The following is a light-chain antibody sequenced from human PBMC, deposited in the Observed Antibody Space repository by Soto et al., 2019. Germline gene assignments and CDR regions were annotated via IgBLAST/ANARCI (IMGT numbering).Light chain of an antibody. CDR2: AAS. J-gene: IGKJ5*01. Sequence: DIQMTQSPSSLSSSVEDRVIITCRASQSISNHLNWYQQKAGLAPKLLIYAASSLQSGVPSRFSGSGSGTDFTLTISSLQPEDFATYYCQQSYSTPITFGQGTRLEIK. V-gene: IGKV1-39*01. CDR1: QSISNH. CDR3: QQSYSTPIT.